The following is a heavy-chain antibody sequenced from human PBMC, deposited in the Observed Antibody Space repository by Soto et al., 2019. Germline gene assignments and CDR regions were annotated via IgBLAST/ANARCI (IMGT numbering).Heavy chain of an antibody. Sequence: SVKVSCKASGGTFSSYAISWVRQAPGQGLEWMGGIIPIFGTANYAQKFQGRVTITADESTSTAYMELSSLRSEDTAVYYCARFSTGYYYGSGAPDYWGQGTLVTVSS. D-gene: IGHD3-10*01. CDR2: IIPIFGTA. CDR3: ARFSTGYYYGSGAPDY. V-gene: IGHV1-69*13. J-gene: IGHJ4*02. CDR1: GGTFSSYA.